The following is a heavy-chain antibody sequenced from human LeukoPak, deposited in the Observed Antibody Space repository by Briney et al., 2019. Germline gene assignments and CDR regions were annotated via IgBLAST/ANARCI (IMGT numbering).Heavy chain of an antibody. Sequence: LGGSLRLSCAASGFTVSSNYMSWVRQAPGKGLEWVSVIYSGGSTYYADSVKGRFTISRDNSKNTLYLQMNSLRAEDTAVYYCASHMTTVTTFDYWGQGTLVTVSS. D-gene: IGHD4-17*01. CDR2: IYSGGST. CDR3: ASHMTTVTTFDY. V-gene: IGHV3-53*01. CDR1: GFTVSSNY. J-gene: IGHJ4*02.